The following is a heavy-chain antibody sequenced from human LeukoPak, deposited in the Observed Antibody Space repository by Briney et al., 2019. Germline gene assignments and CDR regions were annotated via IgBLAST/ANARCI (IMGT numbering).Heavy chain of an antibody. D-gene: IGHD5-24*01. Sequence: GASVKVSCKASGYTFTSYGISWVRLAPGQGREWMGWISTYNGNTNYAQKLQGRVTMTTDTSTSTAYMELRSLRSDDTAVYYCARESQVVKEMATLPATLGIDYWGQGTLVTVSS. CDR2: ISTYNGNT. CDR1: GYTFTSYG. CDR3: ARESQVVKEMATLPATLGIDY. J-gene: IGHJ4*02. V-gene: IGHV1-18*01.